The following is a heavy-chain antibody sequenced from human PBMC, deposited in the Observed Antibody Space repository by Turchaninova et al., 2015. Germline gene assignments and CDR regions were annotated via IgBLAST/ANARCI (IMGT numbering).Heavy chain of an antibody. Sequence: EVQLVQCGAEVQRPGEPLTTPRKGSGYSIRDSFIAWVRQAPGNGLEHLAIMKPGGSDTRYSPSFQGRATISADESINTAYLQWSSLEASDTAVYYCAKTLSYEDRYFDVWGRGTLVTVSS. CDR2: MKPGGSDT. CDR3: AKTLSYEDRYFDV. J-gene: IGHJ2*01. D-gene: IGHD5-12*01. V-gene: IGHV5-51*01. CDR1: GYSIRDSF.